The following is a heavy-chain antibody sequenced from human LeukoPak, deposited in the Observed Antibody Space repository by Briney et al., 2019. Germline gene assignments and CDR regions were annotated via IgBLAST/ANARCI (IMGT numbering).Heavy chain of an antibody. CDR2: ISYDGSNK. CDR1: GFTFSSYA. D-gene: IGHD2-15*01. Sequence: GGSLRLSCAASGFTFSSYAMHWVRQAPGKGLEGVAVISYDGSNKYYADSVKGRFTISRDNSKNTLYLQMNSLRAEDTAVYYCATGYCSGGSCYSDYYYGMDVWGKGTTVTVSS. CDR3: ATGYCSGGSCYSDYYYGMDV. V-gene: IGHV3-30*04. J-gene: IGHJ6*04.